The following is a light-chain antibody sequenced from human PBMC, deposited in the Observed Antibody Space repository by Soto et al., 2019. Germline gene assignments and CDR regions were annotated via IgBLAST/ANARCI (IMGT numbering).Light chain of an antibody. Sequence: AIQMAQSPSSLSASVGDRVTITCRASQGIGNDLGWYQQRPGRAPKLLIFTASSLQNRVPPRFSGSGSGTDFTLTISSLPPEDFATYYCLQDYNYPLTFGGGTKVDIK. J-gene: IGKJ4*01. CDR2: TAS. V-gene: IGKV1-6*01. CDR1: QGIGND. CDR3: LQDYNYPLT.